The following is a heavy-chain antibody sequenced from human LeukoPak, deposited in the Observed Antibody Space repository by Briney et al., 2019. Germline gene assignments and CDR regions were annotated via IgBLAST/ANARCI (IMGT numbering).Heavy chain of an antibody. J-gene: IGHJ4*02. Sequence: PSETLSLTCTVSGGSISSGGYYWSWIRQHPGKCLEWIGYIYYSGNTYYNPSLKSRVTMSADMAKNQFSLKLSSVTAADTAVYYCARESPVTVLRSPSVIDYWGQGTLVTVSS. CDR3: ARESPVTVLRSPSVIDY. CDR1: GGSISSGGYY. V-gene: IGHV4-31*03. D-gene: IGHD2-15*01. CDR2: IYYSGNT.